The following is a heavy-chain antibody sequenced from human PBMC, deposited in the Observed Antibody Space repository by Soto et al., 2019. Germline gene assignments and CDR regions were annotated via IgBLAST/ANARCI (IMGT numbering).Heavy chain of an antibody. Sequence: PSETLSLTCAVSAYSITNDNWWGWIRQPPEKGLEWIGYIYYSGSTNYNPSLKSRVTISVDTSKNQFSLKLSFVTAADTAVYYCVRGGIAGNWFDPWGQGTLVTVSS. CDR1: AYSITNDNW. CDR2: IYYSGST. J-gene: IGHJ5*02. D-gene: IGHD6-13*01. CDR3: VRGGIAGNWFDP. V-gene: IGHV4-28*03.